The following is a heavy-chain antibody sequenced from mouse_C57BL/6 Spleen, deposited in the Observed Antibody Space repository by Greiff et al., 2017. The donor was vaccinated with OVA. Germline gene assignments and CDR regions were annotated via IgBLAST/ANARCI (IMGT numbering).Heavy chain of an antibody. J-gene: IGHJ1*03. D-gene: IGHD6-2*01. CDR1: GYTFTSYW. CDR3: ARSLYWYFDV. Sequence: QVQLQQSGAELVKPGASVKLSCKASGYTFTSYWMHWVKQRPGQGLEWIGMIHPNSGSTNYNEKFKSKATLTVDKSSSTAYMQLSSLTSEDSAVYYCARSLYWYFDVWGTGTTVTVSS. CDR2: IHPNSGST. V-gene: IGHV1-64*01.